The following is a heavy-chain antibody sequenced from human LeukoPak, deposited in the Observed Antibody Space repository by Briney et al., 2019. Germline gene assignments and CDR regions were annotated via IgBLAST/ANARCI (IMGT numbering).Heavy chain of an antibody. J-gene: IGHJ4*02. V-gene: IGHV4-61*08. Sequence: PETLSLTWTVSGXSVSSGGVYWNWIRQPPGKGLEWIGYIYYSGSTNYNPSLKSRVTISVDTSKNQFSLKLTSVTAADTAVYYCARDVVGGYYFDYWGQGAMVTVSS. CDR3: ARDVVGGYYFDY. D-gene: IGHD2-15*01. CDR1: GXSVSSGGVY. CDR2: IYYSGST.